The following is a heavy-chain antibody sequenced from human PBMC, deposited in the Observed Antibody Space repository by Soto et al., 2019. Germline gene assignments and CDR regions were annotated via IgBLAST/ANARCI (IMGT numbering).Heavy chain of an antibody. J-gene: IGHJ5*02. CDR2: IYYSGST. Sequence: QLQLQESGPGLVKPSETLSLTCTVSGGSISSSSYYWGWIRQPPGKGLEWIGSIYYSGSTYYNPSLKSRVTISVATSKTQFSLKLSSVTAADTAVYYCARHYVVPAAMGYDPWGQGTLVTVSS. CDR3: ARHYVVPAAMGYDP. V-gene: IGHV4-39*01. CDR1: GGSISSSSYY. D-gene: IGHD2-2*01.